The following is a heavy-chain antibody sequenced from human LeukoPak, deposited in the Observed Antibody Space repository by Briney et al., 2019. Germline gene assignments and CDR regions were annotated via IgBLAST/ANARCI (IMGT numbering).Heavy chain of an antibody. J-gene: IGHJ4*02. D-gene: IGHD6-13*01. Sequence: SETLSLTCAVYSGSFSGYYWSWIRQPPGKGLEWIGEINHSGSTNYNPSLKSRVTISVDTSKNQFSLKRSSVTAADTAVYYCARGTSSSWYGYRGQGTLVTVSS. CDR1: SGSFSGYY. CDR2: INHSGST. V-gene: IGHV4-34*01. CDR3: ARGTSSSWYGY.